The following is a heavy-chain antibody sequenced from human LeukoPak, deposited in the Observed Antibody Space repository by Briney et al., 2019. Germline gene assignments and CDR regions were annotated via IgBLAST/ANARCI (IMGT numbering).Heavy chain of an antibody. V-gene: IGHV4-34*01. CDR1: GGSFRGYY. J-gene: IGHJ4*02. CDR2: INHSGST. D-gene: IGHD6-13*01. CDR3: AITGYSSSYDY. Sequence: SETLSLTCAVYGGSFRGYYWSWIRQPPGKGLEWIGEINHSGSTNYNPSLKSRVTISVDTSKNQFSLKLSSVTAADTAVYYCAITGYSSSYDYWGQGTLVTVSS.